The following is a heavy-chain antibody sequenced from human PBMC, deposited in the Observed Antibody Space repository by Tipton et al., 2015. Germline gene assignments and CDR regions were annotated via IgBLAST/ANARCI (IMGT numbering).Heavy chain of an antibody. D-gene: IGHD1-26*01. V-gene: IGHV3-33*01. CDR3: ARDSGGLDSGGAFDI. J-gene: IGHJ3*02. CDR1: GFTFSSYG. CDR2: IYYDGSNK. Sequence: SLRLSCAASGFTFSSYGMHWVRQAPGKGLEWVAVIYYDGSNKYYADSVKGRFTISRDNSENTLYLQMNSLRAEDTAVYYCARDSGGLDSGGAFDIWGQGTMVTVSS.